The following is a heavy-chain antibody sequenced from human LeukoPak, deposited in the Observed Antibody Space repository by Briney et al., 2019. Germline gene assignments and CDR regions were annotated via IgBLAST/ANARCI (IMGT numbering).Heavy chain of an antibody. D-gene: IGHD3-22*01. CDR1: GFTFKTYG. CDR3: ARDRPMILIFGAFDI. Sequence: GGSLRLSCAASGFTFKTYGMHWVRQAPGKGLECVAVISSDGNNKYYADSVKGRFTISRDNSRNTLYLQMSSLRAEDTAVYYCARDRPMILIFGAFDIWGQGTMVTVSS. J-gene: IGHJ3*02. V-gene: IGHV3-30*19. CDR2: ISSDGNNK.